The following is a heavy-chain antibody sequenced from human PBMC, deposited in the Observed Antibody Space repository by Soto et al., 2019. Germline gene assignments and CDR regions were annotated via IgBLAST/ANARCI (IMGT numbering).Heavy chain of an antibody. CDR3: ARDPNDFWSGYYPQRYMDF. CDR1: GYTFTSYG. J-gene: IGHJ6*03. Sequence: ASVKVSCKASGYTFTSYGISWVRQAPGQGLEWMGWISAYNGNTNYAQKLQGRVTMTTDTSTSTAYMELRSLRSDDTAVYYCARDPNDFWSGYYPQRYMDFRGKGSSVTVSS. CDR2: ISAYNGNT. D-gene: IGHD3-3*01. V-gene: IGHV1-18*01.